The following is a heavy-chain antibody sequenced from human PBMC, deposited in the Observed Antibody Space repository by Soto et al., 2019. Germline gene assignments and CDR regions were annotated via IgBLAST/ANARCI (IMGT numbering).Heavy chain of an antibody. CDR2: INHSGST. CDR3: ARGTAMVDY. Sequence: SETLSLTCAVYGGSFSGYYWSWIRQPPGKGLERIGEINHSGSTNYNPSLKSRVTISVDTSKNQFSLKLSSVTAADTAVYYCARGTAMVDYWGQGTLVTVSS. D-gene: IGHD5-18*01. CDR1: GGSFSGYY. V-gene: IGHV4-34*01. J-gene: IGHJ4*02.